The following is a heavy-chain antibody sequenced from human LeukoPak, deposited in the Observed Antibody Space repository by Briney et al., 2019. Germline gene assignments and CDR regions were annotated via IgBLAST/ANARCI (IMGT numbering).Heavy chain of an antibody. CDR1: GGSISSATYY. CDR3: ARSLKYYDFWSVPSGYYMDV. CDR2: ISASGST. D-gene: IGHD3-3*01. Sequence: SETLSLTCTVSGGSISSATYYWSWFRQPAGKELEWIGRISASGSTNYNPSLKSRVTISVDTSKNQFSLKLSSVTAADTAVYYCARSLKYYDFWSVPSGYYMDVWGKGTTVTVSS. V-gene: IGHV4-61*02. J-gene: IGHJ6*03.